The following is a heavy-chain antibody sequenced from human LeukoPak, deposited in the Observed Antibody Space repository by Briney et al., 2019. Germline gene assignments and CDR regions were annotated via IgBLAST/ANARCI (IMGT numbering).Heavy chain of an antibody. CDR3: ATARPHRGFDV. V-gene: IGHV5-51*01. CDR2: ISFGDSDS. J-gene: IGHJ3*01. CDR1: GYSFTSYW. Sequence: GESLKISCKGSGYSFTSYWIGWVRQMPGKGLEWVGIISFGDSDSRYSPSIQGQVTISVDKSINTAYLQWSSLKASDTAMYFCATARPHRGFDVWGQGTMVTVPS.